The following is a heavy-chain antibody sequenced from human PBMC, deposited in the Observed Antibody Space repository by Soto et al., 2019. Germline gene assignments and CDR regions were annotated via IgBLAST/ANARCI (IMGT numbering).Heavy chain of an antibody. CDR3: EQGSCSSADCYPNQYLDY. Sequence: QITLKESGPTLVKPTQTLTLTCTFSGFSLSTTAEGVGWIRQPPGKALEWLALIYWDDDERYSPSLKSRLTITKDTSKNQVVLTMTNVDPVDTATYYCEQGSCSSADCYPNQYLDYWGQGILVTVSS. D-gene: IGHD2-2*01. V-gene: IGHV2-5*02. J-gene: IGHJ4*02. CDR1: GFSLSTTAEG. CDR2: IYWDDDE.